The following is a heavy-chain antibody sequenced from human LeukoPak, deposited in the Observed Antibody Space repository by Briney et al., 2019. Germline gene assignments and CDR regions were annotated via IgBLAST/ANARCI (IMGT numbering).Heavy chain of an antibody. J-gene: IGHJ5*02. Sequence: SETLSLTCTVSGYSISSGYYWGWIRQPPGKGLEWIGSIYHSGSTYYNPSLKSRVTISVDTSKNQFSLKLSSVTAADTAVYYCARDEGEGWFDPWGQGTLVTVSS. D-gene: IGHD3-16*01. CDR2: IYHSGST. V-gene: IGHV4-38-2*02. CDR1: GYSISSGYY. CDR3: ARDEGEGWFDP.